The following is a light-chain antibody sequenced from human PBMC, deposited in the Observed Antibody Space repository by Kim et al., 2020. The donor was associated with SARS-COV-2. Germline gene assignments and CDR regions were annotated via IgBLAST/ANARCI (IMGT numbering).Light chain of an antibody. CDR3: QQYSSSPAT. CDR1: QSASSNY. Sequence: PGERATLACRASQSASSNYLAWYQQKPGQAPRLLIYGASSRATGIPDRFSGSGSGTDFTLTITRLEPEDFAVYYCQQYSSSPATFGQGTKVEVK. V-gene: IGKV3-20*01. J-gene: IGKJ1*01. CDR2: GAS.